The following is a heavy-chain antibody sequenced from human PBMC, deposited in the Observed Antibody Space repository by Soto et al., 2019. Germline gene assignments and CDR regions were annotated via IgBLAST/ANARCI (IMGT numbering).Heavy chain of an antibody. V-gene: IGHV1-8*01. J-gene: IGHJ5*02. CDR3: ARVRYSYGYYGPGFDP. Sequence: QVQLVQSGAEVKKPGASVKVSCKASGYTFTSYDINWVRQATGQGLERMGWMNTNSGNTGYAQKFQGRVTMTRNTPISTAYMELSSLRSVDTAVYYCARVRYSYGYYGPGFDPWGQGTLVTVSS. CDR1: GYTFTSYD. D-gene: IGHD5-18*01. CDR2: MNTNSGNT.